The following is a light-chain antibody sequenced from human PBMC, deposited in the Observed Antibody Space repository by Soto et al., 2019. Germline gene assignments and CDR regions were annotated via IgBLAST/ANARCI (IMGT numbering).Light chain of an antibody. CDR1: SGHSSYI. Sequence: QPVLTQSSSASASQGSSVKLTCTLSSGHSSYIIAWHQQQPGKAPRYLMKLEGSGSCNKGSGVPDRFSGSSSGADRYLTISNLQSEDEADYYCETWGCYAVVFGGGTKLTVL. CDR3: ETWGCYAVV. V-gene: IGLV4-60*03. CDR2: LEGSGSC. J-gene: IGLJ2*01.